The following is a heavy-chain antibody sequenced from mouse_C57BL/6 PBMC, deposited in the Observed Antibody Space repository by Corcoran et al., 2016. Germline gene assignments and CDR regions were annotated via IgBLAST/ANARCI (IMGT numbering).Heavy chain of an antibody. D-gene: IGHD2-5*01. Sequence: QIQLVQSGPELKKPGETVKISCQASGYTFTTYGISWVKQAPGKGVKWMGWINTYSGVPTYADDFKGRFAFSLETSASTAYLQINNLKNEDTATYFCARYYSNYWGQGTLVTVSA. CDR2: INTYSGVP. J-gene: IGHJ3*01. CDR3: ARYYSNY. CDR1: GYTFTTYG. V-gene: IGHV9-3*01.